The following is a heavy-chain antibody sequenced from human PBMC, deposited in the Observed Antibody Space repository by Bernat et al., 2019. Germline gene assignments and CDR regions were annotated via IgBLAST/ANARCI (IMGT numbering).Heavy chain of an antibody. CDR3: ARAGNIVVVPAANNWFDP. CDR1: GGSFSGYY. CDR2: INHSGST. J-gene: IGHJ5*02. V-gene: IGHV4-34*01. D-gene: IGHD2-2*01. Sequence: QQQQWGAGLLKPSETLSLTCAVYGGSFSGYYWSWIRQPPGKGLEWIGEINHSGSTNYNPSLKSRVTISVDTSKNQFSLKLSSVTAADTAVYYCARAGNIVVVPAANNWFDPWGQGTLVTVSS.